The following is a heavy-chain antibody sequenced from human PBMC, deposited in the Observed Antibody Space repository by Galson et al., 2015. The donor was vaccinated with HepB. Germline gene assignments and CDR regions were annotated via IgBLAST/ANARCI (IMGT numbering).Heavy chain of an antibody. V-gene: IGHV1-2*06. CDR1: GYTFTGYY. CDR2: INPNSGGT. Sequence: SVKVSCKASGYTFTGYYMHWVRQAPGQGLEWMGRINPNSGGTNYARKFQGRVTMTRDTSISTAYMELSRLRSDDTAVYYCARGGLAAAGRYNWFDPWGQGTLVTVSS. J-gene: IGHJ5*02. CDR3: ARGGLAAAGRYNWFDP. D-gene: IGHD6-13*01.